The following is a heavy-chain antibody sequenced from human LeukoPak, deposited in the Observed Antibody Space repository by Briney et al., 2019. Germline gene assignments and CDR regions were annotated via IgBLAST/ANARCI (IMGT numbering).Heavy chain of an antibody. CDR2: IYPGDSDT. V-gene: IGHV5-51*01. J-gene: IGHJ5*02. D-gene: IGHD3-10*01. CDR3: ARHRITMVRGVIITSYWFDP. Sequence: GESLKISCKGSGNSFTSYWIGWVRQMPGKGLEWMGIIYPGDSDTRYSPSFQGQVTISADKSISTAYLQWSSLKASDTAMYYCARHRITMVRGVIITSYWFDPWGQGTLVTVSS. CDR1: GNSFTSYW.